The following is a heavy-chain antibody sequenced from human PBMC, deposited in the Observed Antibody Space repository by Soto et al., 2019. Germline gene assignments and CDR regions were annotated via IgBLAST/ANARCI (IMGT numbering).Heavy chain of an antibody. Sequence: GASVKVSCKASGYTFTSYYMHWVRQAPGQGLEWMGIINPSGGSTSYAQKFQGRVTMTRDTSTSTVYMELSSLRSEDTAVYYCTRYSGVVIQPRYYYGMDVWGQGTTVTVSS. J-gene: IGHJ6*02. CDR2: INPSGGST. V-gene: IGHV1-46*01. CDR3: TRYSGVVIQPRYYYGMDV. D-gene: IGHD3-3*01. CDR1: GYTFTSYY.